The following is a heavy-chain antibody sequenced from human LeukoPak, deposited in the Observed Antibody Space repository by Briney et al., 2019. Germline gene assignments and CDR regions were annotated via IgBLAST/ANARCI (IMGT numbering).Heavy chain of an antibody. CDR2: IYYSGST. Sequence: PSETLSLTCIVPGDSVSSGSYYWRWIRQPPGKGLEWIAYIYYSGSTNYNPSLKSRITISVDTSKNQFPLKLSSVTAADTAVYYWARVLSGITVGWGQGTLVTVSS. J-gene: IGHJ4*02. D-gene: IGHD6-19*01. CDR3: ARVLSGITVG. V-gene: IGHV4-61*01. CDR1: GDSVSSGSYY.